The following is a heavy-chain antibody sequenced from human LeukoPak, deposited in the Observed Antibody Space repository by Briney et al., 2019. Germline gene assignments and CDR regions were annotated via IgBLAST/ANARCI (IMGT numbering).Heavy chain of an antibody. D-gene: IGHD3-22*01. V-gene: IGHV4-38-2*02. CDR3: ARTLSRSVTMIVVVYDY. Sequence: SETLSLTCTVSGYSISSGYYWGWIRQPPGKGLEWIGSIYHSGSTYYNPSLKSRVTISVDTSKNQFSLKLSSVTAADTAVYYCARTLSRSVTMIVVVYDYWGQGTLVTVFS. J-gene: IGHJ4*02. CDR1: GYSISSGYY. CDR2: IYHSGST.